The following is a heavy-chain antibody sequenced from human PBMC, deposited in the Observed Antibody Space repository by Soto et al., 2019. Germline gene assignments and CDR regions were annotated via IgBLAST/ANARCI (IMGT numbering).Heavy chain of an antibody. CDR2: IYYSGST. V-gene: IGHV4-59*01. CDR1: GGSISSYY. CDR3: ARVPAPDASDI. D-gene: IGHD2-2*01. J-gene: IGHJ3*02. Sequence: SETLSLTCTVSGGSISSYYWSWIRQPPGKGLEWIGYIYYSGSTNYNPSLKSRVTISVDTSKNQFSLKLSSVTAADTAVYYCARVPAPDASDIWGQGTMVTVSS.